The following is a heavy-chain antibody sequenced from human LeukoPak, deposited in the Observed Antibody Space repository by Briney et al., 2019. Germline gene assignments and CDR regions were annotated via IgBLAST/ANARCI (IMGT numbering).Heavy chain of an antibody. V-gene: IGHV4-30-2*01. CDR2: IYHSGST. D-gene: IGHD6-13*01. J-gene: IGHJ4*02. Sequence: SETLSLTCAVSGGSISSGGYSWGWIRQPPGKGLEWIGYIYHSGSTYYNPSLKSRVTISVDRSKNQFSLKLSSVTAADTAVYYCARVGIAAAGKGRNYLTYYFNYWGQGTLVTVSS. CDR1: GGSISSGGYS. CDR3: ARVGIAAAGKGRNYLTYYFNY.